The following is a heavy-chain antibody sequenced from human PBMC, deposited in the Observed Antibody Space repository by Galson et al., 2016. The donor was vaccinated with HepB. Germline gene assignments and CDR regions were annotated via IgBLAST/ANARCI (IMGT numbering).Heavy chain of an antibody. D-gene: IGHD5-24*01. CDR3: ARDPGYITAAPFFDY. CDR2: ISTSGTNT. CDR1: GFTFGDYY. V-gene: IGHV3-11*04. J-gene: IGHJ4*02. Sequence: SLRLSCAASGFTFGDYYMTWFRQAPGKGLEWVSYISTSGTNTYYAYSVKGRFTISRDKAKNSLYVQMNSLRVEDTALYYCARDPGYITAAPFFDYWGQGTLVTVSS.